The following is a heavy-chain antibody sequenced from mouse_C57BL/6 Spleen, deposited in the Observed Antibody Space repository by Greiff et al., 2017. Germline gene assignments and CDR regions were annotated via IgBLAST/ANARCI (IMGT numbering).Heavy chain of an antibody. CDR1: GFTFSDYG. CDR3: ASKGAMDY. V-gene: IGHV5-17*01. J-gene: IGHJ4*01. Sequence: EVHLVESGGGLVKPGGSLTLSCAASGFTFSDYGMHWVRQAPEKGLEWVAYISSGSSTIYYADTVKGRFTISRDNAKNTLFLQMTSLRSEDTAMYYCASKGAMDYWGQGTSVTVSS. CDR2: ISSGSSTI.